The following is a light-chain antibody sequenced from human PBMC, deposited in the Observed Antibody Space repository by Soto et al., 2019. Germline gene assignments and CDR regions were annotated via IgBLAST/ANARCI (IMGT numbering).Light chain of an antibody. J-gene: IGKJ4*01. CDR1: QSVSSSH. CDR3: QQYGTSPLT. V-gene: IGKV3-20*01. Sequence: EIVLTQSPGTLSLSPGERATLSCRASQSVSSSHLAWYQPKPGQAPRLLIYGASSRATGIPDRFSGSGSGTDLTLTISRLEPEDFTMYYCQQYGTSPLTFGGGTKVDIK. CDR2: GAS.